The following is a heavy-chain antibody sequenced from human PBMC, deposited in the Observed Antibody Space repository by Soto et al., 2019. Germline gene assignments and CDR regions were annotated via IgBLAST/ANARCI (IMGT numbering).Heavy chain of an antibody. V-gene: IGHV1-18*01. Sequence: ASVKVSCKASGYTFTSYGISWVRQAPGQGLEWMGWISAYNGNTNYAQKLQGRVTMTTDTSTSTAYMELRSLRSDDTAVYYCARQDKDYGDFSYGYWSQRTLATVSS. CDR3: ARQDKDYGDFSYGY. J-gene: IGHJ4*02. CDR2: ISAYNGNT. CDR1: GYTFTSYG. D-gene: IGHD4-17*01.